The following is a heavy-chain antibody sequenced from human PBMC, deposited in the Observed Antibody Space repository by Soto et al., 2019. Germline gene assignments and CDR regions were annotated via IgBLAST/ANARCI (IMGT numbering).Heavy chain of an antibody. CDR3: ARGGYCSSTSCLRAGGMDV. D-gene: IGHD2-2*01. J-gene: IGHJ6*02. CDR2: LNPNSGNT. Sequence: QVQLVQSGAEVKKPGASVKVSCKASGYTFTSYDINWVRQATGQGLEWMGWLNPNSGNTGYSQKFQGRVSMTRNTSISTAYMELSSLRSEDTAVYYCARGGYCSSTSCLRAGGMDVWGQGTTVTVSS. V-gene: IGHV1-8*01. CDR1: GYTFTSYD.